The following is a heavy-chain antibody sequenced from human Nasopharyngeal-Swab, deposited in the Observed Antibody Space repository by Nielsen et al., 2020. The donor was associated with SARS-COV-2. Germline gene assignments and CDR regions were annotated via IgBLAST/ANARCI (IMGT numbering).Heavy chain of an antibody. Sequence: ASVKVSCKASGYTFTSYAMNWVRQAPGQGLEWMGWINTNTGNPTYAQGFTGRFVFSLDTSVSTAYLQISSLKAEDTAVYYCARARVRCGGSCNLPWMLRPAFDIWGQGTMVTVSS. CDR3: ARARVRCGGSCNLPWMLRPAFDI. J-gene: IGHJ3*02. CDR2: INTNTGNP. D-gene: IGHD2-15*01. V-gene: IGHV7-4-1*02. CDR1: GYTFTSYA.